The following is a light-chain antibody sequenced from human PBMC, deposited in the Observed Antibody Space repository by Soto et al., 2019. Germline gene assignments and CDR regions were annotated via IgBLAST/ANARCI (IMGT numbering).Light chain of an antibody. CDR3: QQYGRSLT. V-gene: IGKV3-20*01. CDR2: GAS. Sequence: EIVLTQSPGTLSLSPGERATLSCRASQSVSSSSLAWYQQKPGQAPRLLMYGASSRATGVPDRFSGSGSGTDFTLTISRLEPEDFAVYYCQQYGRSLTFGPGTKVDIK. J-gene: IGKJ3*01. CDR1: QSVSSSS.